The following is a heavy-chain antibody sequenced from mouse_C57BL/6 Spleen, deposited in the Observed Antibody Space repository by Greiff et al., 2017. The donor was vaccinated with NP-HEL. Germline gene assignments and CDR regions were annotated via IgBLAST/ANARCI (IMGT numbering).Heavy chain of an antibody. CDR3: ARTHYGSSSYWYFDV. CDR2: ISSGSSTI. CDR1: GFTFSDYG. V-gene: IGHV5-17*01. Sequence: DVMLVESGGGLVKPGGSLKLSCAASGFTFSDYGMHWVRQAPEKGLEWVAYISSGSSTIYYADTVKGRFTISRDNAKNTLFLQMTSLRSEDTAMYYCARTHYGSSSYWYFDVWGTGTTVTVSS. D-gene: IGHD1-1*01. J-gene: IGHJ1*03.